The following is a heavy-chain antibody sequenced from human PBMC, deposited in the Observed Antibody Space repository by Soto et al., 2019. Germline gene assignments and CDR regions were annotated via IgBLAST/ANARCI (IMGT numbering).Heavy chain of an antibody. Sequence: GGSLRLSCTASGFTFGDYAMSWFRQAPGKGLEWVGFIRSKAYGGTTEYAASVKGRFTTSRDDSQTIAYLQMNSLKTEDTAVYYCTGFHSNYDFWSGYYRWGDYYMDVWGKGTTVTVSS. CDR3: TGFHSNYDFWSGYYRWGDYYMDV. J-gene: IGHJ6*03. V-gene: IGHV3-49*03. CDR2: IRSKAYGGTT. D-gene: IGHD3-3*01. CDR1: GFTFGDYA.